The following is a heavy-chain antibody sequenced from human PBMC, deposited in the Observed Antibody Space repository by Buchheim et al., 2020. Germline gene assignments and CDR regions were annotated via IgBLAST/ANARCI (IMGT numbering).Heavy chain of an antibody. CDR2: IHYSGSI. Sequence: QLQLQESGPGLVKPSETLPLTCTVSGGSVSNSHYYWGWIRQPPGKGLEWLGTIHYSGSIYYNPSLISRVTISVDTSKNQFSLKLSSVNGAETAIYYWARCQQLVPFDYWGQRTL. D-gene: IGHD6-13*01. J-gene: IGHJ4*02. CDR3: ARCQQLVPFDY. CDR1: GGSVSNSHYY. V-gene: IGHV4-39*01.